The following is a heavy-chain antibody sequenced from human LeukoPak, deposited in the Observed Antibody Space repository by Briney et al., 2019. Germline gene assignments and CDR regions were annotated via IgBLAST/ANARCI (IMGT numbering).Heavy chain of an antibody. J-gene: IGHJ4*02. CDR2: IIPIFGTA. Sequence: ASVKVSCKASGGTFSSYAISWVRQAPGQGLEWMGGIIPIFGTANYAQKFQGRVTITADESTSTAYMELSSLRSEDTAVYYCAKTLGYQLPMYYFDYWGQGTLVTVSS. CDR3: AKTLGYQLPMYYFDY. CDR1: GGTFSSYA. V-gene: IGHV1-69*13. D-gene: IGHD2-2*01.